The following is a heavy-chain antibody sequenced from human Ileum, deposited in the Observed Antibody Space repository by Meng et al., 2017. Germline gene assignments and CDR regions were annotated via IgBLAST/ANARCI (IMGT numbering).Heavy chain of an antibody. CDR3: AKNGAYCLES. CDR1: GGSISGGTW. J-gene: IGHJ4*02. Sequence: QAQLQEAGPGRVKSSETLSLSCSVSGGSISGGTWWSWVRQPPGKGLQWIGQFHPGSGAAYNPSLETRVTISVDTSKNQFSLELTSVTAADTAVYYCAKNGAYCLESWGQGTLVTVSS. V-gene: IGHV4-4*02. CDR2: FHPGSGA. D-gene: IGHD2-21*01.